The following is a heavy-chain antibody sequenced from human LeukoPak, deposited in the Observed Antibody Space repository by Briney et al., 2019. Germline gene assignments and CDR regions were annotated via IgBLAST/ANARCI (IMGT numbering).Heavy chain of an antibody. CDR1: GGSISSSNW. D-gene: IGHD7-27*01. J-gene: IGHJ6*03. CDR3: ARGTAGDPLYYYYYYMDV. Sequence: PSGTLSLTCAVSGGSISSSNWWSWVRQPPGKGLEWIGEIYHSGSTNYNPSLKSRVTISVDKSKNQFSLKLSSVTAADTAVYYCARGTAGDPLYYYYYYMDVWGKGTTVTVSS. V-gene: IGHV4-4*02. CDR2: IYHSGST.